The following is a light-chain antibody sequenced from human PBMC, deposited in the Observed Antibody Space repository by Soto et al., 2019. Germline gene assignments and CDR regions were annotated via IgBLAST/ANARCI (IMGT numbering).Light chain of an antibody. Sequence: VLTQPPSVSGAPGQRVTISCTGSSSNIGAGYDVHWYQQLPGTAPKLLISRNSNRPSGVPDRFSASKSGTSASLVITGLQPEDEADYYCQSYDSSLSGLFGGGTKLTVL. CDR2: RNS. J-gene: IGLJ2*01. CDR3: QSYDSSLSGL. CDR1: SSNIGAGYD. V-gene: IGLV1-40*01.